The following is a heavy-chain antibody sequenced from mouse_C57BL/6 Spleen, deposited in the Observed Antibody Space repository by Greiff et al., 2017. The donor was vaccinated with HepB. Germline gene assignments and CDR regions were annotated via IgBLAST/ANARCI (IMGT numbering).Heavy chain of an antibody. J-gene: IGHJ2*01. V-gene: IGHV1-59*01. D-gene: IGHD2-5*01. Sequence: VQLQQPGAELVRPGTSVKLSCKASGYTFTSYWMHWVKQRPGQGLEWIGVIDPSDSYTNYNQKFKGKATLTVDTSSSTAYMQLSSLTSEDSAVYYCARSYSNYDFDYWGQGTTLTVSS. CDR2: IDPSDSYT. CDR3: ARSYSNYDFDY. CDR1: GYTFTSYW.